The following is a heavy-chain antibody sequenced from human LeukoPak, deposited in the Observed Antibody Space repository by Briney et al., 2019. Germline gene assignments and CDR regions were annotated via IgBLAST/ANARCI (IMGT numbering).Heavy chain of an antibody. CDR1: GGSISSSSYY. V-gene: IGHV4-39*07. Sequence: SETLSLTCTVSGGSISSSSYYWGWIRQPPGKGLEWIGSIYYSGSTYYNPSLKSRVTISVDTSKNQFSLKLSSVTAADTAVYYCATLAVDTAYWGQGTLVTVSS. D-gene: IGHD5-18*01. CDR3: ATLAVDTAY. CDR2: IYYSGST. J-gene: IGHJ4*02.